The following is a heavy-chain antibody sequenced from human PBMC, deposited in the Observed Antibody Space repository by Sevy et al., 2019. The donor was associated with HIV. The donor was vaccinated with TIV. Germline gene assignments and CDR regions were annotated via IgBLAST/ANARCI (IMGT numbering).Heavy chain of an antibody. J-gene: IGHJ6*02. V-gene: IGHV3-48*03. CDR2: ISSSGSTI. CDR3: ARVTAYCSGGSCYSTMGADV. D-gene: IGHD2-15*01. Sequence: GGSLRLSCAASGFTFSSYEMNWVRQAPGKGLEWVSYISSSGSTIYYADSVKGRFTISRDNAKNSLYLQMNSLRAEDTAVYYCARVTAYCSGGSCYSTMGADVWGQGTTVTVSS. CDR1: GFTFSSYE.